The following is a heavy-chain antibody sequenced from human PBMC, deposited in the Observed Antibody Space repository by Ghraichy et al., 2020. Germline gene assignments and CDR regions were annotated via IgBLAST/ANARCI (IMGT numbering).Heavy chain of an antibody. CDR2: SRNKARGYTT. Sequence: GGSLRLSCAASGFTFSDHYMDWVRQAPGKGLEWVGRSRNKARGYTTEYAASVRGSFTVSRDDSKNSLYLQMNSLKTEDTDVYYCARADSGAYHPIDYWGQGTLVTVSS. J-gene: IGHJ4*02. CDR1: GFTFSDHY. V-gene: IGHV3-72*01. CDR3: ARADSGAYHPIDY. D-gene: IGHD1-14*01.